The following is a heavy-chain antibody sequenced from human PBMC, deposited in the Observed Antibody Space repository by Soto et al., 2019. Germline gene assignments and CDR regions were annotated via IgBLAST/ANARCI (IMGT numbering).Heavy chain of an antibody. CDR2: IVVGSGNT. CDR1: GFTFTSSA. D-gene: IGHD2-15*01. Sequence: GASVKVSCKASGFTFTSSAVQWVRQARGQRLEWIGWIVVGSGNTNYAQKFQERVTITRDMSTSTAYMELSSLRSEDTAVYYCARDQVAGTLYYYYGMDVWGQGTTVTVSS. CDR3: ARDQVAGTLYYYYGMDV. J-gene: IGHJ6*02. V-gene: IGHV1-58*01.